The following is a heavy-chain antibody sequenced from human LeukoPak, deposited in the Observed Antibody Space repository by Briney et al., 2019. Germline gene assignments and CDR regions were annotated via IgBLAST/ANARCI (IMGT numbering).Heavy chain of an antibody. D-gene: IGHD3-3*01. J-gene: IGHJ5*02. V-gene: IGHV1-8*01. Sequence: ASVKVSCKASGYTFTSYDINWGRQATGQGLEWMGWMNPNSGNTGYAQKFQGRVTMTRNTSISTAYMELSSLRSEDTAVYYCARSWAWNNWFDPWGQGTLVTVSS. CDR1: GYTFTSYD. CDR2: MNPNSGNT. CDR3: ARSWAWNNWFDP.